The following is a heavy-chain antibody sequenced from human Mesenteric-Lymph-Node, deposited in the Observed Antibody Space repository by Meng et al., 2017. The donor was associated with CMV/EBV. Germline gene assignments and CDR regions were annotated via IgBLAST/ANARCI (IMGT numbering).Heavy chain of an antibody. Sequence: GGSLRLSCAASGFTFSSYSMNWVRQAPGKGLEWVSSISSSSYIYYADSVKGRFTISRDNAKNSLYLQMNSLRAEDTALYYCARAGGSGSYSGIDYWGQGTLVTVSS. D-gene: IGHD1-26*01. CDR3: ARAGGSGSYSGIDY. V-gene: IGHV3-21*04. J-gene: IGHJ4*02. CDR2: ISSSSYI. CDR1: GFTFSSYS.